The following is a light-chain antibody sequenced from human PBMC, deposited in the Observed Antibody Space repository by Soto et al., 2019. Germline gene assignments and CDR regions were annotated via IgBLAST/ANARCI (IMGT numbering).Light chain of an antibody. CDR1: SSDVGGYNH. J-gene: IGLJ3*02. V-gene: IGLV2-14*01. CDR2: EVS. Sequence: QSALTQPASVSGSPGQSITISCTGTSSDVGGYNHVSWYQQHPGKAPKLMIYEVSKRPSGVSNRFSGSKSGNTASLTISGLQAEDEGDYYCSSYAGGSVWVFGGGTKLTVL. CDR3: SSYAGGSVWV.